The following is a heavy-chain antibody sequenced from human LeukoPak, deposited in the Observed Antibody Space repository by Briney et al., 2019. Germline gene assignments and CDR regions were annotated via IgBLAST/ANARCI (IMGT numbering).Heavy chain of an antibody. D-gene: IGHD3-3*01. J-gene: IGHJ4*02. CDR2: IYYSGST. Sequence: PSETLSLTCTVSGGSVSSGSYYWSWIRQPPGKGLEWIGYIYYSGSTNYNPSLKSRVTISVDTSKNQFSLKLSSVTAADTAVYYCARAPYYDFWSGYLTYGLFDYWGQGTLVTVSS. CDR3: ARAPYYDFWSGYLTYGLFDY. CDR1: GGSVSSGSYY. V-gene: IGHV4-61*01.